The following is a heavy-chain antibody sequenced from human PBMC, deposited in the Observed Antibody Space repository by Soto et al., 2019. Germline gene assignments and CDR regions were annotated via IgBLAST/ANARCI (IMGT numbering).Heavy chain of an antibody. CDR3: ARGGWSNDF. CDR2: IHRGGNT. J-gene: IGHJ4*02. Sequence: SETLSLTCIVSGGSISGFDWSWTRQPPGKGLERIGYIHRGGNTYYSPSLENRVTISVDTSKNQFSLKLRSVTAADTAVYYCARGGWSNDFWGQGILVTVSS. V-gene: IGHV4-59*01. CDR1: GGSISGFD. D-gene: IGHD6-19*01.